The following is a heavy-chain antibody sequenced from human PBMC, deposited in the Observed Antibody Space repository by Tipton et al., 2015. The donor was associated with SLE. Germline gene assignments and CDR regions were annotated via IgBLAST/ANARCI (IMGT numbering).Heavy chain of an antibody. CDR2: IYTGGRT. D-gene: IGHD6-6*01. V-gene: IGHV4-4*07. CDR3: ARTLAAQIDY. CDR1: GDSINSHY. Sequence: TLSLTCTVSGDSINSHYWSWIRQPAGKGPEWIGRIYTGGRTIHNPSLNSRVTMSLDTSKSQFSLKLSSVTAADTAVYYCARTLAAQIDYWGQGTLVTVSS. J-gene: IGHJ4*02.